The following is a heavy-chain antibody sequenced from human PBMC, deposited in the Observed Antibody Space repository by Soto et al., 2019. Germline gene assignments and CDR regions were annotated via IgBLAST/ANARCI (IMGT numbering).Heavy chain of an antibody. CDR1: GGSISSYY. D-gene: IGHD2-21*02. CDR3: ARDLWGYCGTDCYPLDV. J-gene: IGHJ6*02. V-gene: IGHV4-59*01. Sequence: QVRLQESGPGLVKPSETLSLTCTVSGGSISSYYWSWIRQPPGTGLEWIGYMYNTGSTVYNPSLKSRVTISVDTSKNQFYLKVNSVTAADTAVYYCARDLWGYCGTDCYPLDVWGQGTTVTVSS. CDR2: MYNTGST.